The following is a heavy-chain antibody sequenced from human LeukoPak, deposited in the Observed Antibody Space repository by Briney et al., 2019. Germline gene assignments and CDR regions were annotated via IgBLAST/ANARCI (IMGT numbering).Heavy chain of an antibody. D-gene: IGHD5-18*01. Sequence: EGSLRLSSAASGFTFSSYSMNWVRQAPGKGLEWVSSISSSSSYIYYADSVKGRFTISRDNAKKSLYLHMNSLRAEDTAVYYWARERGYSYGNVLDYWGQGTLVTVSS. J-gene: IGHJ4*02. CDR2: ISSSSSYI. V-gene: IGHV3-21*01. CDR3: ARERGYSYGNVLDY. CDR1: GFTFSSYS.